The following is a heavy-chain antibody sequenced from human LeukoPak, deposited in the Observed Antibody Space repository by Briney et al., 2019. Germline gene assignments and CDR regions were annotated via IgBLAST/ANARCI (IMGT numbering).Heavy chain of an antibody. D-gene: IGHD1-26*01. CDR2: VNPSGGST. V-gene: IGHV1-46*01. Sequence: GASVKVSCKASGYTFTTYYLHWVRQAPGQGLEWMGIVNPSGGSTPYAQNFQGRVTMTRDTSTNTVYMELSNLRSEDTAVYYCARAVGATSQFDYWGQGTLVTVSS. CDR3: ARAVGATSQFDY. CDR1: GYTFTTYY. J-gene: IGHJ4*02.